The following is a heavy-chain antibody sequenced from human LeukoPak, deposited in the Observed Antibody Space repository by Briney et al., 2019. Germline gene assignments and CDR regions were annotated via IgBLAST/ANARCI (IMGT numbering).Heavy chain of an antibody. D-gene: IGHD2-2*01. Sequence: PSETLSLTCTVSGGSISSSNYYWGWIRQPPGKGLEWIGSIYYSGITYYNPSLKSRVTIFVDTSNNQFSLNLSSVTAADTAMYYCARLLIYCSSTSCHFDYWGQGTLVTVSS. CDR2: IYYSGIT. CDR3: ARLLIYCSSTSCHFDY. V-gene: IGHV4-39*01. J-gene: IGHJ4*02. CDR1: GGSISSSNYY.